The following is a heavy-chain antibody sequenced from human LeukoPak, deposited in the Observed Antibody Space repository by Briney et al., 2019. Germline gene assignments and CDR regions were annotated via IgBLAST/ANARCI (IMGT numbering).Heavy chain of an antibody. CDR3: ARFISLGG. V-gene: IGHV3-7*01. CDR1: GFTFSSNW. D-gene: IGHD3-10*01. CDR2: IKQDGSKK. Sequence: GGSLRLSCAASGFTFSSNWMSWVRQAQGKGLEWVANIKQDGSKKNYVDSVKGRFTISRDNAKNSLYLQMNSLRVEDTAVYYCARFISLGGWGQGAPVTVSS. J-gene: IGHJ4*02.